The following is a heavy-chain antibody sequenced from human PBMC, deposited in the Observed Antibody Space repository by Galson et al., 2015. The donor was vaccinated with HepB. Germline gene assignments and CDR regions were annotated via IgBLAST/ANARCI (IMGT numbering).Heavy chain of an antibody. D-gene: IGHD3-22*01. CDR2: ISGSGETT. CDR3: TIMYYYESIGYYYND. V-gene: IGHV3-23*01. CDR1: GFTFSSYA. J-gene: IGHJ4*02. Sequence: SLRLSCAASGFTFSSYAMSWVRQAPGKGLEWVSVISGSGETTYYAGSVKGRFTVSRDNSKNTLYLQMNSLRAEDTAVYYCTIMYYYESIGYYYNDWGQGTLVTVSS.